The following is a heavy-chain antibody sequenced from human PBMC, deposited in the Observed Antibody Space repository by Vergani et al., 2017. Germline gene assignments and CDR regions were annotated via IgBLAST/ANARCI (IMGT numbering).Heavy chain of an antibody. CDR1: GFIFKNYG. Sequence: QVQLVESGGGVVQPGGSLRLSCEASGFIFKNYGIQWVRQTPGKELEWVAFIRYDGNNQEYFHSVKGRFAISRDNSNNTLYLQMNSLRVEYTAVYYCAKDGALTATPVPDYWGQGILVTVSS. V-gene: IGHV3-30*02. CDR3: AKDGALTATPVPDY. J-gene: IGHJ4*02. D-gene: IGHD1-20*01. CDR2: IRYDGNNQ.